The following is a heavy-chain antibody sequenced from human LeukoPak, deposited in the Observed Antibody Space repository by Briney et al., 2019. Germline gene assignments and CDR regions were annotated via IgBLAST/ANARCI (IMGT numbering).Heavy chain of an antibody. Sequence: PSETLSVTCVVSGGSISSGSDSWSWIRQPPGKGLEWIGRIYTSGSTNYNPSLKSRVTISVDTSKNQFSLKLHSVAAADTAVYYCARDNGDYPDYWGQGTLVTVSS. CDR3: ARDNGDYPDY. CDR1: GGSISSGSDS. D-gene: IGHD4-17*01. CDR2: IYTSGST. V-gene: IGHV4-61*02. J-gene: IGHJ4*02.